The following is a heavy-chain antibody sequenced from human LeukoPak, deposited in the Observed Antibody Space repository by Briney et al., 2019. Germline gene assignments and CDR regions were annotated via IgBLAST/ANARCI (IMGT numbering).Heavy chain of an antibody. Sequence: GGSPRLPCAASGFTFSSYWMHWVRQAPGKGLVWVSRINNDGSSTSYADSVKGRFTISRDNAKNTLYLQMNSLRAEDTAVYYCAENYYDSRGYFGYWGRGTLVTVSS. CDR1: GFTFSSYW. CDR2: INNDGSST. CDR3: AENYYDSRGYFGY. D-gene: IGHD3-22*01. J-gene: IGHJ4*02. V-gene: IGHV3-74*01.